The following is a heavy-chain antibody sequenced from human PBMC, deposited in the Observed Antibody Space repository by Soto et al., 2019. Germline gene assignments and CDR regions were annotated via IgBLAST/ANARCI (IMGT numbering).Heavy chain of an antibody. CDR3: ARDLYRFLEWSPPRAFDI. Sequence: SVKVSCKASGYTFTSYGISWVRQAPGQGLEWMGWISAYNGNTNYAQKLQGRVTMTTDTSTSTAYMELRSLRSDDTAVYYCARDLYRFLEWSPPRAFDIWGQGTMVTV. D-gene: IGHD3-3*01. CDR2: ISAYNGNT. V-gene: IGHV1-18*04. J-gene: IGHJ3*02. CDR1: GYTFTSYG.